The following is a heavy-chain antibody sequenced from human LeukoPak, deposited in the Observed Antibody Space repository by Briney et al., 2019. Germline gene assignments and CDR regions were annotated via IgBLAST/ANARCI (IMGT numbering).Heavy chain of an antibody. CDR1: GYTFTSYD. V-gene: IGHV1-8*01. Sequence: ASVKVSCKASGYTFTSYDINWVRQATGQGLEWMGWMNPNSGNTGYAQKFQGRVTMTRNTSISTAYMELSSLRSEDTAVYYCARGISSWYDYGMDVWSQGTTVTVSS. J-gene: IGHJ6*02. D-gene: IGHD6-13*01. CDR3: ARGISSWYDYGMDV. CDR2: MNPNSGNT.